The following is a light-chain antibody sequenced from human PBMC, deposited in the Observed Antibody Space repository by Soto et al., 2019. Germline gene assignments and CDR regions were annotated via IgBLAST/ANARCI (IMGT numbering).Light chain of an antibody. V-gene: IGLV2-23*02. CDR1: SSDVGSYNL. CDR2: EVS. J-gene: IGLJ1*01. Sequence: QSALTQPASVSGSPGQSITISCTGTSSDVGSYNLVSWYQQHPGKAPKLMIYEVSKRPSGVSNRLSGSKSGNTASLTISGPQAEDEADYYCCSYAGSSTLVFGTGTKVPVL. CDR3: CSYAGSSTLV.